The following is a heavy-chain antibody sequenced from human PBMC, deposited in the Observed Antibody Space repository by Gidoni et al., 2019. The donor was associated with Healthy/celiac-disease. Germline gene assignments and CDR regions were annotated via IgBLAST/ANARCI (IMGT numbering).Heavy chain of an antibody. V-gene: IGHV4-31*03. CDR3: ARGLDY. CDR2: IYYSGRT. Sequence: QVQLQESCPGLVKPSHTLYLTCTVSGGSIRSGGYYWSWIRQPPGKGLEWIGYIYYSGRTYYNPSLKSRVTISVDTVKNQFSLKLSSVTAADTAGYYCARGLDYWGQGTLVTVSS. J-gene: IGHJ4*02. CDR1: GGSIRSGGYY.